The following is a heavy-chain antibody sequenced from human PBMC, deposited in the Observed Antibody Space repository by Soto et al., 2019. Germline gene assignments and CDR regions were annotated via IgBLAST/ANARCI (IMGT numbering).Heavy chain of an antibody. CDR3: ARSDELTVFGH. J-gene: IGHJ4*02. CDR1: GFNFSEHY. D-gene: IGHD3-9*01. CDR2: ISSSGRTI. Sequence: QVHLVESGGGLVKPGGSLRLSCAPSGFNFSEHYMNWIRQAPGKGLEWLSYISSSGRTIYYADSVKGRFTISRDNAEDSLYLQKNSLRPEDTAVYYCARSDELTVFGHWGQGTLVTVSA. V-gene: IGHV3-11*01.